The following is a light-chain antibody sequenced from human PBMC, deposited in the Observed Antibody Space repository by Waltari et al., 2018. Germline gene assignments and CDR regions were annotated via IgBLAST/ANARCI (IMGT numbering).Light chain of an antibody. CDR3: QQHNSFPPT. Sequence: DIQMTQSPSSLSASVGDRVTITCQASQGVSKWLAWYQQTPGKAPKLLIYAASTLQSGVPSRFSGSGSGTEFTLTISSPQPEDLATYYCQQHNSFPPTFGQGTKVEI. J-gene: IGKJ1*01. CDR1: QGVSKW. CDR2: AAS. V-gene: IGKV1-12*01.